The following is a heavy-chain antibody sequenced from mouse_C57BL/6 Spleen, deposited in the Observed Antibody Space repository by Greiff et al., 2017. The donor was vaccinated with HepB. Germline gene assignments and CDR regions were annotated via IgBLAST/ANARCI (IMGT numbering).Heavy chain of an antibody. J-gene: IGHJ4*01. Sequence: QVQLQQPGAELVRPGSSVKLSCKASGYTFTSYWMHWVKQRPIQGLEWIGNIDPSDSETHYNQKFKDKATLTVDKSSSTAYMQLSSLTSEDSAVYYGARWGDSSGYWAMDYWGQGTSVTVSS. CDR1: GYTFTSYW. D-gene: IGHD3-2*02. CDR3: ARWGDSSGYWAMDY. CDR2: IDPSDSET. V-gene: IGHV1-52*01.